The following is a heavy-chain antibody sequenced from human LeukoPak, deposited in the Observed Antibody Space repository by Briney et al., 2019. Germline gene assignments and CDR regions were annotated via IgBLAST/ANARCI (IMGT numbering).Heavy chain of an antibody. CDR2: IYYSGST. J-gene: IGHJ6*03. V-gene: IGHV4-39*01. CDR1: GGSISSSSYY. Sequence: SETLSLTCIVSGGSISSSSYYWGWIRQPPGKELEWIGSIYYSGSTYYNPSLKSRVTISVDTSKIQFSLKLGSVTAADTAVDICARFSYYYYYMDVWGKGTTVTVSS. CDR3: ARFSYYYYYMDV.